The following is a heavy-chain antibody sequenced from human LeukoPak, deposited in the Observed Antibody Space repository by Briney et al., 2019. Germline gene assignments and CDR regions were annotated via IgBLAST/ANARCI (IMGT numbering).Heavy chain of an antibody. CDR3: TRENYFDY. V-gene: IGHV4-61*10. CDR1: GGSISSGDYY. J-gene: IGHJ4*02. Sequence: SQTLSLTCTVSGGSISSGDYYWSWIRQPAGKGLEWIGYIYYTGSTNYNPSLKSRVTISVDTSKNQFSLKLSSVTAADTAVYYCTRENYFDYWGQGTLVTVSS. CDR2: IYYTGST.